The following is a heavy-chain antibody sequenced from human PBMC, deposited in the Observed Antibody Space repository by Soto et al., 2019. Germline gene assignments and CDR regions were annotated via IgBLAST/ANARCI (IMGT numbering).Heavy chain of an antibody. CDR1: GYTFTSYY. D-gene: IGHD3-10*01. V-gene: IGHV1-46*01. CDR3: AKAAMYYYGSGSYFFHY. J-gene: IGHJ4*02. CDR2: INPSGGST. Sequence: ASVKVSCKASGYTFTSYYMHWVRQAPGQGLEWMGIINPSGGSTSYAQKFQGRVTMTKNTLYLQMNSLRAEDTAVYYCAKAAMYYYGSGSYFFHYWGQGTLVTVSS.